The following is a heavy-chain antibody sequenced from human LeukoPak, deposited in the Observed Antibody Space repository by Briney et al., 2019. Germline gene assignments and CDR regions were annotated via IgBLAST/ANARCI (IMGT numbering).Heavy chain of an antibody. CDR1: GGSFSGYY. V-gene: IGHV4-34*01. J-gene: IGHJ4*02. CDR2: INHSGST. D-gene: IGHD4-17*01. CDR3: ARESIPSSVTPDY. Sequence: SETLSLTCAVYGGSFSGYYWSWIRQPPGKGLEWIGEINHSGSTNYNPSLKSRVTISVDTSKNQFSLKLSSVTAADTAVYYCARESIPSSVTPDYWGQGTLVTVSS.